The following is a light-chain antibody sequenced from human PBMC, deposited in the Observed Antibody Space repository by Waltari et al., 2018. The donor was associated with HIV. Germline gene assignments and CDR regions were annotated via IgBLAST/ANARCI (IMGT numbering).Light chain of an antibody. CDR1: QAVNSR. CDR2: SAS. CDR3: QQTNSFPPT. Sequence: DIQMTQSPSSVSASVGDRVTITCRASQAVNSRLAWYQQKAGKGPRLLVYSASSLQSGVPSRFSGSGSGTDFTLTINSLQPEDFATYYCQQTNSFPPTFGGGTKVEIK. V-gene: IGKV1-12*01. J-gene: IGKJ4*01.